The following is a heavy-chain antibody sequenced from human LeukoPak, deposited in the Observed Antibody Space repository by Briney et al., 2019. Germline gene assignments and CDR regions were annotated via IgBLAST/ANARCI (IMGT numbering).Heavy chain of an antibody. Sequence: SGGSLRLSCVASGFSFSSYVMNWVRQAPGTGLEWVSAISGNGGSTYCADSVKGRFTISRDNSKNTLSLQMNSLRAEDTAVYYCAKGIELWLTYFDHWGQGTLVIASS. CDR2: ISGNGGST. CDR1: GFSFSSYV. V-gene: IGHV3-23*01. J-gene: IGHJ4*02. CDR3: AKGIELWLTYFDH. D-gene: IGHD5-18*01.